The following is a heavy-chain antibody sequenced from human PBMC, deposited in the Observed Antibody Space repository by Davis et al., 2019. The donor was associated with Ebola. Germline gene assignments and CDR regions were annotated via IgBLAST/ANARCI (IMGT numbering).Heavy chain of an antibody. CDR1: GYTFTSYN. V-gene: IGHV1-8*01. J-gene: IGHJ6*02. D-gene: IGHD2-15*01. Sequence: AASVKVSCKPSGYTFTSYNINWVRQAPGQGLEWMGWMHPNSPNTGYAQKFQGRVTMTRDTSIRTAYMELSGLTSEDTAVYYCASGQNDSPLDYHYYAMDVWGQGTTVTVSS. CDR2: MHPNSPNT. CDR3: ASGQNDSPLDYHYYAMDV.